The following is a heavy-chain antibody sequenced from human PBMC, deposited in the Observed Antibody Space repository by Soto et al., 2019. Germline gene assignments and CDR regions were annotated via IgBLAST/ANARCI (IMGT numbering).Heavy chain of an antibody. CDR3: ARGGFVAGLYNAMDA. CDR1: GGTLSTNA. V-gene: IGHV1-69*06. CDR2: IIPMFGSP. D-gene: IGHD6-19*01. J-gene: IGHJ6*02. Sequence: QVQLVQSGAEVKKPGSSVKVSCKASGGTLSTNAISWVRQAPGQGLEWMGAIIPMFGSPKYAQNFQGRVTITADNPTRTIYMEVNSLTSADTAVYYCARGGFVAGLYNAMDAWGQGTTVAVSS.